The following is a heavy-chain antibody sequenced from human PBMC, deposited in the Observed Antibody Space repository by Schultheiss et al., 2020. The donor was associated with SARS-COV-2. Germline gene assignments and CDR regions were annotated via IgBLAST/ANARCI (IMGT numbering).Heavy chain of an antibody. Sequence: SQTLSLTCAVYGGSFSGYYWSWIRQPPGKGLEWIGYVFYSGRTNYNPSLKSRVTISVDTSKNQFSLKLSSVTAADTAVYYCACYSSSWYNYWGQGTLVTVSS. J-gene: IGHJ4*02. CDR2: VFYSGRT. CDR1: GGSFSGYY. V-gene: IGHV4-59*01. CDR3: ACYSSSWYNY. D-gene: IGHD6-13*01.